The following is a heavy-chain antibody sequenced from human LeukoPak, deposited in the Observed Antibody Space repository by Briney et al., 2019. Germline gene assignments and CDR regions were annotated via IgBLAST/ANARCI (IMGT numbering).Heavy chain of an antibody. J-gene: IGHJ4*02. V-gene: IGHV3-74*01. CDR2: ISSDGSST. CDR1: GFTFSSYW. D-gene: IGHD3-16*01. Sequence: GGSLRLSCAASGFTFSSYWMHWVRQVPGKGLVWVSRISSDGSSTSYADSVKGRFTTSRDNAKNTLYLQMNSLRAEDTAMYYCATRPGGTSFDYWGQGILVTVS. CDR3: ATRPGGTSFDY.